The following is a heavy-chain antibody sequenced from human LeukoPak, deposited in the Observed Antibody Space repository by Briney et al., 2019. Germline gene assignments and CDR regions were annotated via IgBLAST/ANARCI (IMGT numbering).Heavy chain of an antibody. J-gene: IGHJ4*02. Sequence: ASVKVSCKASGYTFTGYYMHWVRQSPGQGLEWMGWITAYNANTNYAQKLQGRVTMTTDTSTSTAYMELRSLRSDDPAVYYCARGGGIIVVTDEAYDYWGQGTLVTVSS. CDR2: ITAYNANT. CDR3: ARGGGIIVVTDEAYDY. V-gene: IGHV1-18*04. D-gene: IGHD2-2*01. CDR1: GYTFTGYY.